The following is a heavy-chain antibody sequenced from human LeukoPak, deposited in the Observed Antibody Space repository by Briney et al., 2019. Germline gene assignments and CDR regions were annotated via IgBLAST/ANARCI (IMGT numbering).Heavy chain of an antibody. D-gene: IGHD4-23*01. V-gene: IGHV3-53*03. CDR2: FYADGNT. J-gene: IGHJ4*02. Sequence: GGSLRLSCTASGFIISGSYISWVRQAPGERLEWVSSFYADGNTFYADSVRGRFTVSRDNSKETLYLQLNSLRAGDTAIYFCARGGGNAGLFDYWGQGMLVTVSS. CDR3: ARGGGNAGLFDY. CDR1: GFIISGSY.